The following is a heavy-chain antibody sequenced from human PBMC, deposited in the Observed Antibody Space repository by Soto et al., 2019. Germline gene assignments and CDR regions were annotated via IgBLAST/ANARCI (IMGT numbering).Heavy chain of an antibody. D-gene: IGHD2-2*01. CDR3: ARNLVPAAMVNWFDP. Sequence: GESLKISCKGSGYSFTSYWIGWVRQMPGKGLEWMGIIYPGDSDTRYSPSFQGQVTISADKSISTAYLQWSSLKASDTAMYYCARNLVPAAMVNWFDPWGQGTLVTVPS. V-gene: IGHV5-51*01. J-gene: IGHJ5*02. CDR2: IYPGDSDT. CDR1: GYSFTSYW.